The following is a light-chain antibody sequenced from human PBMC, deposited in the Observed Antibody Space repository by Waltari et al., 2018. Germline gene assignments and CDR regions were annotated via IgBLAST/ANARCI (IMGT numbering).Light chain of an antibody. CDR2: GAS. J-gene: IGKJ4*01. CDR3: QQYGSSPLT. V-gene: IGKV3-20*01. Sequence: EIVLTQSPGTLPLSPGERATLSSRASQRVSSSYLAWYQQKPGQAPRLLIYGASSRATGIPDRFSGSGSGTDFTLTISRLEPEDFAVYYCQQYGSSPLTFGGGTKVEIK. CDR1: QRVSSSY.